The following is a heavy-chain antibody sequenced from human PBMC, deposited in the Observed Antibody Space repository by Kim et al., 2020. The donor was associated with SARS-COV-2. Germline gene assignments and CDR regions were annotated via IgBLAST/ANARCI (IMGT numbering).Heavy chain of an antibody. CDR3: ARGLIWFGGDWYFDL. J-gene: IGHJ2*01. Sequence: GGSLRLSCAASGFTFSSYAMHWVRQAPGKGLEYVLAIRSNGGSTYYANSVKGRFTISRDNSKNTLYLQMGSLRAEDMAVYYCARGLIWFGGDWYFDLWGRGTLVTVSS. V-gene: IGHV3-64*01. CDR2: IRSNGGST. CDR1: GFTFSSYA. D-gene: IGHD3-10*01.